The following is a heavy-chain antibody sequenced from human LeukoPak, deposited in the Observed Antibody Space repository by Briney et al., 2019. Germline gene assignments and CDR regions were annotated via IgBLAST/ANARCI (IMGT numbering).Heavy chain of an antibody. J-gene: IGHJ4*02. Sequence: GGSLRLSCAASGFTFDDYAMHWVRQAPGKGLEWVSGISWNSGSIGYADSVKGRFTISRDNAKNSLYLQMNSLRAEDTALYYCAKARGSGSYYNREVGYWGQGTLVTVSS. V-gene: IGHV3-9*01. D-gene: IGHD3-10*01. CDR3: AKARGSGSYYNREVGY. CDR1: GFTFDDYA. CDR2: ISWNSGSI.